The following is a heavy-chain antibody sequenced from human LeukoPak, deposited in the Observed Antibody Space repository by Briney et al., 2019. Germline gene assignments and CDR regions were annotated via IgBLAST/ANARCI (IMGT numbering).Heavy chain of an antibody. D-gene: IGHD3-10*01. CDR1: GFTFDDYG. CDR2: INWNGGST. V-gene: IGHV3-20*04. J-gene: IGHJ3*02. CDR3: ARVYGSGSLGVRAFDI. Sequence: GSLRLSCAASGFTFDDYGMSWVRQAPGKGLEWVSGINWNGGSTGYADSVKGGFTISRDNAKNSLYLQMNSLRAEDTALYYCARVYGSGSLGVRAFDIWGQGTMVTVSS.